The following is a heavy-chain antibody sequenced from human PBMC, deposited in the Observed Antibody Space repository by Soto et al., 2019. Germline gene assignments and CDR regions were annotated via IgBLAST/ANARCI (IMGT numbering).Heavy chain of an antibody. D-gene: IGHD1-26*01. CDR2: ISYDGSNK. CDR3: AKPHGKYYFDY. CDR1: GFTFSSYG. J-gene: IGHJ4*02. V-gene: IGHV3-30*18. Sequence: QVQLVESGGGVVQPGRSLRLSCAASGFTFSSYGMHWVRQAPGKGLEWVAVISYDGSNKYYADSVKGRFTISRDNSKNTLYPQMNSLRAEDTAVYYCAKPHGKYYFDYWGQGTLVTVSS.